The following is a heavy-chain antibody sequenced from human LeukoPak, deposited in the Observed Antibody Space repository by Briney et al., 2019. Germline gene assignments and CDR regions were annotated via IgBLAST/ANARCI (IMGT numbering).Heavy chain of an antibody. CDR3: ARDGVVVPAATFDY. CDR2: IIPIFGTA. J-gene: IGHJ4*02. D-gene: IGHD2-2*01. V-gene: IGHV1-69*05. CDR1: GGTFSSYA. Sequence: GASVKVSCKASGGTFSSYAISWVRQAPGQGLEWMGGIIPIFGTANYAQKFQGRVTMTRDTSTSTVYMELSSLRSEDTAVYYCARDGVVVPAATFDYWGQGTLVTVSS.